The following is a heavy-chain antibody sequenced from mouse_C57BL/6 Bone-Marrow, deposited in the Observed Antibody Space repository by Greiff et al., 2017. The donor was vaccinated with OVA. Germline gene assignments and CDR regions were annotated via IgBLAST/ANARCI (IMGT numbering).Heavy chain of an antibody. CDR1: GYTFTSYW. D-gene: IGHD2-5*01. CDR2: IDPSDSYT. Sequence: VQLQQPGAELVMPGASVKLSCKASGYTFTSYWMHWVKQRPGQGLEWIGEIDPSDSYTNYNQKFKGKSTLTVDKSSSTAYMQLSSLTSEDSAVYYCARPLYSNYPNYYAMDYWGQGTSVTVSS. J-gene: IGHJ4*01. CDR3: ARPLYSNYPNYYAMDY. V-gene: IGHV1-69*01.